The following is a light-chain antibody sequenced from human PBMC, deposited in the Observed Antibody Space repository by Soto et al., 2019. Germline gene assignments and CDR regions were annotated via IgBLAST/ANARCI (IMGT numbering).Light chain of an antibody. J-gene: IGKJ1*01. CDR2: WAS. CDR1: QSLLYSPNKKNY. CDR3: QQYYGSPRT. Sequence: DIVMTQSPDSLAVFLGEGATIKCKSSQSLLYSPNKKNYLAWYQQKSGQPPKLLIYWASTRESGVPDRFSSSGSGTEFTLTISSLQAEDVAVSFCQQYYGSPRTLGQGTKVE. V-gene: IGKV4-1*01.